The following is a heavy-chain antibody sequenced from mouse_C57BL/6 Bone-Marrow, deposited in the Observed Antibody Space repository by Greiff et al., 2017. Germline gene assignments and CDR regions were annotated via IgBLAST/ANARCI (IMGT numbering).Heavy chain of an antibody. V-gene: IGHV1-78*01. D-gene: IGHD1-1*01. J-gene: IGHJ2*01. CDR1: GYTFTDYT. CDR3: ARLYYYGFFDY. CDR2: IYPSGGST. Sequence: VQLQQSDAELVKPGASVKISCKASGYTFTDYTIHWMKQRPEQGLEWIGYIYPSGGSTKYNEKFKGKATLTADKSSSTAYMQLSSLTSEDSAVYFGARLYYYGFFDYWGQGTTLTVSS.